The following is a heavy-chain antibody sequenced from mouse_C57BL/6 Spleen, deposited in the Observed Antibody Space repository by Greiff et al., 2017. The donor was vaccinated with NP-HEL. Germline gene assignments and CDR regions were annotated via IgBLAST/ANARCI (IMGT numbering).Heavy chain of an antibody. CDR2: IDPSDSYT. D-gene: IGHD3-2*02. J-gene: IGHJ4*01. CDR1: GYTFTSYW. V-gene: IGHV1-59*01. CDR3: ASPGGSGLYAMDY. Sequence: QVQLQQSGAELVRPGTSVKLSCKASGYTFTSYWMHWVKQRPGQGLEWIGVIDPSDSYTNYNQKFKGKATLTVDTSSSTAYMQLSSLTSEDSAVYYCASPGGSGLYAMDYWGQGTSVTVSS.